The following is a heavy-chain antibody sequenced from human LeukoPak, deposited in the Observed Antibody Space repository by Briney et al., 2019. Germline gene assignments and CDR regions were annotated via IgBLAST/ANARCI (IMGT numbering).Heavy chain of an antibody. CDR1: GDSINNDNYY. Sequence: SETLSLTCTGSGDSINNDNYYWAWIRQPPGKGLEWIGSIYYSGTTYYNPSLNSRVSISGDTANNHFSLKVSSVTAADTAVYYCARQKRLLPNWFDPWGQGTLVTVSS. CDR2: IYYSGTT. D-gene: IGHD2-21*02. V-gene: IGHV4-39*01. CDR3: ARQKRLLPNWFDP. J-gene: IGHJ5*02.